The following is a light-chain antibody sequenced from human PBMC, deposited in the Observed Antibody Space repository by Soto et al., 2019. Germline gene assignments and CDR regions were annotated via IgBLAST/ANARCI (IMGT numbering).Light chain of an antibody. Sequence: ELVMTQSPATLSVSPGARATLSCRASQSVSSNLAWYQQKPGQAPRLLIYGASTRATGIPARFSGSGSGTEFTLPISRLQSEDFSAYYGYQYDNWPPWTFGQGTKVDIK. V-gene: IGKV3D-15*01. CDR1: QSVSSN. CDR3: YQYDNWPPWT. J-gene: IGKJ1*01. CDR2: GAS.